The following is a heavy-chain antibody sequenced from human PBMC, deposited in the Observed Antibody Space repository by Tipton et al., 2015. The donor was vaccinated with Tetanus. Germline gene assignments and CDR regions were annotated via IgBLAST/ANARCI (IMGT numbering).Heavy chain of an antibody. J-gene: IGHJ1*01. CDR3: AKSRDGHYHGLF. CDR1: GFTFSSYG. Sequence: SLRLSCAASGFTFSSYGLHWARQAPGKGLEWAAGILSDGASRFYADSVKGRVTISRANSKNTLYLQMNNMRAEDTALYYCAKSRDGHYHGLFWGQGALVPVPS. V-gene: IGHV3-33*06. D-gene: IGHD5-24*01. CDR2: ILSDGASR.